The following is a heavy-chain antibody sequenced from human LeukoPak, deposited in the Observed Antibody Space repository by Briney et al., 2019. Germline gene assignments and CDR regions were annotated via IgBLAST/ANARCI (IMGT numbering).Heavy chain of an antibody. CDR3: ARDRGFGADDS. J-gene: IGHJ4*02. CDR1: GFTFRSYW. D-gene: IGHD3-10*01. Sequence: GGSLRLSCGASGFTFRSYWMSWVRQAPGKGLEWVANIHKDGSAKRYVDSVKGRFTISRDNAKSSLYLQMNSLRVEDTAVYYCARDRGFGADDSWGQGSLVTVSS. V-gene: IGHV3-7*01. CDR2: IHKDGSAK.